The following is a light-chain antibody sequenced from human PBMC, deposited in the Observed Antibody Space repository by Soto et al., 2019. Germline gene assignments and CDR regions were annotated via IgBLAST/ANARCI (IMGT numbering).Light chain of an antibody. CDR3: QKYHGT. CDR2: AAS. CDR1: QGISNY. V-gene: IGKV1-27*01. J-gene: IGKJ1*01. Sequence: DIQMTQSPSSLSASVGDRVTITCRASQGISNYLAWYQQKPGKVPKLLIYAASTLQSGVPARFSGSGSWTDFTLTIRTLQPEHVATYYCQKYHGTFGQGTKVDIK.